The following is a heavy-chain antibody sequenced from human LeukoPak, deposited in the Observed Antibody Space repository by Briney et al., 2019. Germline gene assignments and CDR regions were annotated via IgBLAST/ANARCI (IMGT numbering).Heavy chain of an antibody. CDR3: ARDLNGRYQLLSNFDY. CDR1: GYTFTSYG. Sequence: ASVKVSCKASGYTFTSYGISWVRQAPGQGLEWMGWISAYNGNTNYAQKLQGRVTMTTDTSTSTAYMELRSLRSGDTAVYYCARDLNGRYQLLSNFDYWGQGTLVTVSS. J-gene: IGHJ4*02. V-gene: IGHV1-18*01. CDR2: ISAYNGNT. D-gene: IGHD2-2*01.